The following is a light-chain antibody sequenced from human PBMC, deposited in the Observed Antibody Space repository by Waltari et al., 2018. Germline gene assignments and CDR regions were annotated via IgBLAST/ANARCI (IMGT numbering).Light chain of an antibody. CDR2: GAS. V-gene: IGKV3-20*01. CDR1: QSVSNND. Sequence: NVLTQSPGTLSLSPGERATLSCRASQSVSNNDLAWFQQQPGPAPRLLLYGASSRAAGIPDRFSGSGSGTDFTLTISRLEPEDSAVYFCHLYGSARTFGGGTKVEIK. J-gene: IGKJ4*01. CDR3: HLYGSART.